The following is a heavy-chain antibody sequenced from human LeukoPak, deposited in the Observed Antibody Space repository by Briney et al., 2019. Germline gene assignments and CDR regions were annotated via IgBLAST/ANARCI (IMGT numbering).Heavy chain of an antibody. J-gene: IGHJ4*02. CDR2: TSSSDAGT. Sequence: GGSLRLSCAASGFTLSTYAMSWVRQTPGKGLEWVAATSSSDAGTYHADSVRGRFTISRDNSKNTLYLQMNSLRAGDTAVYYCARTIEMATISYFDYWGQGTLVTVSS. D-gene: IGHD5-24*01. CDR3: ARTIEMATISYFDY. V-gene: IGHV3-23*01. CDR1: GFTLSTYA.